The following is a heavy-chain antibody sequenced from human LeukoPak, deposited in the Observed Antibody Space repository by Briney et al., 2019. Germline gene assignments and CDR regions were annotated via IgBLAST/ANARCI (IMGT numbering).Heavy chain of an antibody. CDR1: GYNFSGYY. CDR2: ISAYNGNT. CDR3: ARGYYDSSGYFSY. V-gene: IGHV1-18*04. Sequence: GASVKVSCKASGYNFSGYYMHWVRQAPGQGLEWMGWISAYNGNTNYAQKLQGRVTMTTDTSTSTAYMELRSLRSDDTAVYYCARGYYDSSGYFSYWGQGTLVTVSS. J-gene: IGHJ4*02. D-gene: IGHD3-22*01.